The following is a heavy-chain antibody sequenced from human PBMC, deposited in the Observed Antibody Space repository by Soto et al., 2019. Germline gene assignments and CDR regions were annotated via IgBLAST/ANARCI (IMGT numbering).Heavy chain of an antibody. J-gene: IGHJ4*02. CDR1: GFTFSMYW. D-gene: IGHD1-1*01. Sequence: GGSLRLSCAASGFTFSMYWMHWVRQVPGKGPEWVSRINDDGTYTSYAGSVKGRFTISRDNAKNTLYLQMNDLRADDTAVYYCTRGPRSTSTGTGAFWGQGTLVTVSS. CDR3: TRGPRSTSTGTGAF. V-gene: IGHV3-74*01. CDR2: INDDGTYT.